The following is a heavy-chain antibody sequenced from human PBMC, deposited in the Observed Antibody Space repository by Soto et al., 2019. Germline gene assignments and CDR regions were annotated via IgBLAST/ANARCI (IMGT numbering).Heavy chain of an antibody. J-gene: IGHJ4*02. CDR3: ARGTGDSSWYYY. CDR2: INHSGST. D-gene: IGHD6-13*01. V-gene: IGHV4-34*01. Sequence: QVQLQQWGAGLLKPSETLSLTCAVYGGSFSGYYWSWIRQPPGKGLEWIGEINHSGSTNYNPSLKSRVTISVDTSKNQFSLKLSSVTAADTAVYYCARGTGDSSWYYYWGQGTLVTVSS. CDR1: GGSFSGYY.